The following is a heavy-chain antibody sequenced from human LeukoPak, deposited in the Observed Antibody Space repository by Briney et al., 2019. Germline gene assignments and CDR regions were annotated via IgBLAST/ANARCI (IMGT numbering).Heavy chain of an antibody. V-gene: IGHV1-69*04. Sequence: SVKVSCKASGGTFSSYAISWVRQAPGRGLEWMGRIIPIFGIANYAQKFQGRVTITADKSTSTAYMELSSLRSEDTAVYYCAFPRGRSRDGYNWVFDYWGQGTLVTVSS. CDR1: GGTFSSYA. CDR3: AFPRGRSRDGYNWVFDY. D-gene: IGHD5-24*01. J-gene: IGHJ4*02. CDR2: IIPIFGIA.